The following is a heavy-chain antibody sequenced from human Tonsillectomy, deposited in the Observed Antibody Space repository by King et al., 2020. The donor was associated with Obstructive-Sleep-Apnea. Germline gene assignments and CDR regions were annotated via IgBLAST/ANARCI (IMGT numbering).Heavy chain of an antibody. V-gene: IGHV4-59*08. J-gene: IGHJ4*02. D-gene: IGHD3-22*01. CDR1: GGSISSYY. CDR2: IYYSGST. Sequence: LQLQESGPGLVKPSETLSLTCTVSGGSISSYYWSWIRQPPGKGLEWIGYIYYSGSTNYNPSLKSRVTISVDTSKNQFSLKLSSVTAADTAVYYCARHNPSHYYDSSGYFSYYFDYWGQGTLVTVSS. CDR3: ARHNPSHYYDSSGYFSYYFDY.